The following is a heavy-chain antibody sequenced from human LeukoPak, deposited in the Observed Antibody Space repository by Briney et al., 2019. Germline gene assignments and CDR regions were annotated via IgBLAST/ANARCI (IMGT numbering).Heavy chain of an antibody. J-gene: IGHJ4*02. Sequence: ASVKVSCKASGYTFTSYDINWVRQATGQGLEWMGWMNPNSGNTGYAQNFQGRVTMTRNTSISTAHMELSSLRSEDTAVYYCARGEGPADNYYGSGSYYYWGQGTLVTVSS. CDR3: ARGEGPADNYYGSGSYYY. V-gene: IGHV1-8*01. CDR1: GYTFTSYD. D-gene: IGHD3-10*01. CDR2: MNPNSGNT.